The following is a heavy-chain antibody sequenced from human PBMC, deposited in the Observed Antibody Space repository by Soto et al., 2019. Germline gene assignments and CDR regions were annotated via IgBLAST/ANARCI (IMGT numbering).Heavy chain of an antibody. Sequence: ASVKVSCKTFGYTFTKYVIHWVRQAPGQGLEWMGWINAGTGNTKYSQKLQDRLTISRDTSAATAYLDLSRLASEATAVYYCARGRASWYWDFWGQGTLVTVSS. CDR2: INAGTGNT. CDR1: GYTFTKYV. D-gene: IGHD2-8*02. CDR3: ARGRASWYWDF. J-gene: IGHJ4*01. V-gene: IGHV1-3*01.